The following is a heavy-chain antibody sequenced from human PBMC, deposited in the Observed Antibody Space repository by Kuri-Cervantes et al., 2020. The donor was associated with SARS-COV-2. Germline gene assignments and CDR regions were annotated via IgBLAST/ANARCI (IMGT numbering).Heavy chain of an antibody. Sequence: GGSLRLSCAASGFTFSGHWIHWVRQAPGKGLEWVSAISGSGGSTYYADSVKGRFTISRDNSKNTLYLQMNSLRAEDTAVYYCAKGVRGSADYFDYWGQGTLVTVSS. CDR1: GFTFSGHW. CDR3: AKGVRGSADYFDY. V-gene: IGHV3-23*01. J-gene: IGHJ4*02. CDR2: ISGSGGST. D-gene: IGHD1-26*01.